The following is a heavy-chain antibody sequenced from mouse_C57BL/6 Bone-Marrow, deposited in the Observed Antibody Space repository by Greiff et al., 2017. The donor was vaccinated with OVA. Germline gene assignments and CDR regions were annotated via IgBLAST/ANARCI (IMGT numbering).Heavy chain of an antibody. J-gene: IGHJ1*03. V-gene: IGHV1-7*01. CDR1: GYTFTSYW. D-gene: IGHD2-3*01. Sequence: QVQLQQPGAELVMPGASVKLSCKASGYTFTSYWMHWVKQRPGQGLEWIGYINPSSGYTKYNQKFKDKATLTADKSSSTAYMQLSSLTYEDAAVYYCAWLLRYFDVWGTGTTVTVSS. CDR3: AWLLRYFDV. CDR2: INPSSGYT.